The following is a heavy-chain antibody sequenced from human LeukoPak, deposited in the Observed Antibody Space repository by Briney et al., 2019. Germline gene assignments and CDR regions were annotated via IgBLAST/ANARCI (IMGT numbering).Heavy chain of an antibody. CDR1: GGSISSYY. D-gene: IGHD2-2*02. CDR3: ARHAIPKTGPGFDP. J-gene: IGHJ5*02. CDR2: IYYGGTT. V-gene: IGHV4-59*08. Sequence: SETLSLTCIVSGGSISSYYWSWIRHPPGKGPEWIGYIYYGGTTNYNPSLKSRVTISVDTSKKQFSLKLSSVTAADTAGYYCARHAIPKTGPGFDPLGQGTPVTVSS.